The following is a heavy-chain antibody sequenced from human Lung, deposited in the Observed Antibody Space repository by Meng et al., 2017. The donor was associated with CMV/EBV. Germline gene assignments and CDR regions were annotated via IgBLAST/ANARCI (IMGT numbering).Heavy chain of an antibody. Sequence: SXTLSLXCAVYGGSLSGFYWTWVRQAPGKGLEWIGGVSHSGSTNHNPSLATRVTMTVDTSKKQFSLQLKSLTAADTAIYYCARGMGYTDMPKLLKSRRPKDYYYGLDVWXQGTLVTVSS. CDR2: VSHSGST. CDR3: ARGMGYTDMPKLLKSRRPKDYYYGLDV. CDR1: GGSLSGFY. J-gene: IGHJ6*02. D-gene: IGHD2-2*01. V-gene: IGHV4-34*01.